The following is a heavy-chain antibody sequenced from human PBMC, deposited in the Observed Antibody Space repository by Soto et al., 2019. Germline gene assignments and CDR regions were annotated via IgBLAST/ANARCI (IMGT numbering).Heavy chain of an antibody. CDR2: IYYSGST. Sequence: SETLSLTCTVSGGSISSYYWSWIRQPPGKGLEWIGYIYYSGSTNYNPSLKSRVNISVDTSKNQFSLKLSSVTAADTAVYYCARQDLEKLDVWGKGTTVTVSS. J-gene: IGHJ6*04. CDR3: ARQDLEKLDV. V-gene: IGHV4-59*08. CDR1: GGSISSYY.